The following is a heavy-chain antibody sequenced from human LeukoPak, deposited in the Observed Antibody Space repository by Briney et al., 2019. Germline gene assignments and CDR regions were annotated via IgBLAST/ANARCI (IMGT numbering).Heavy chain of an antibody. J-gene: IGHJ2*01. Sequence: SETLSPTCNVSGASISDYYWSWVRQSPEKGLEWIASLLYSGSAHYNPSLRSRVAISGDTSNNQSSLKLTSVTTADTAVYFCARTGRRGYFDFWGRGTPVTVSS. CDR1: GASISDYY. CDR2: LLYSGSA. CDR3: ARTGRRGYFDF. V-gene: IGHV4-59*01. D-gene: IGHD1-14*01.